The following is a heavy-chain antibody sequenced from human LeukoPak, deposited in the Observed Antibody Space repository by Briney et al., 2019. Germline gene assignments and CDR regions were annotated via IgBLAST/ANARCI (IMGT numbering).Heavy chain of an antibody. V-gene: IGHV3-21*06. D-gene: IGHD3-22*01. CDR2: ISGGSTYI. J-gene: IGHJ4*02. CDR3: ARDPPIYYYDSSHFDY. CDR1: GFTFSHYT. Sequence: GGSLRLSCAASGFTFSHYTMNWIRQAPGKGLEWVASISGGSTYIFYSPSVGGRVYPGSRGGRRFTVSRDDAKNTLFLQMNSLRAEDTAVYYCARDPPIYYYDSSHFDYWGQGTLVTVSS.